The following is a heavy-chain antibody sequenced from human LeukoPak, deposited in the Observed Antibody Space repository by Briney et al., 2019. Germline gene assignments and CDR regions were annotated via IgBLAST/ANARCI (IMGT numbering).Heavy chain of an antibody. J-gene: IGHJ3*02. CDR2: IYSGGST. CDR1: GFTVSSNY. V-gene: IGHV3-66*01. CDR3: AKGLSIAVAGRGAFDI. D-gene: IGHD6-19*01. Sequence: PGGSLRLSCAASGFTVSSNYMSWVRQAPGKGLEWVSVIYSGGSTYYADSVKGRFTISRDNSKNTLYLQLNSLRAEDAAVYYCAKGLSIAVAGRGAFDIWGQGTMVTVSS.